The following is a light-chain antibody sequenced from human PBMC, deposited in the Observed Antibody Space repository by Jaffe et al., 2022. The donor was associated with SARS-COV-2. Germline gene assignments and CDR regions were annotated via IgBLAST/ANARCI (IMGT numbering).Light chain of an antibody. Sequence: EIILTQSPATVSVSPGARATLSCTASQKIDNNLAWYQQRPGQAPRLLIYQSSTRATDIPARFSGSGSGTQFTLTISSLQSEDSAVYYCQQYYRWPPLTFGGGTKVEIE. CDR3: QQYYRWPPLT. CDR2: QSS. CDR1: QKIDNN. V-gene: IGKV3D-15*01. J-gene: IGKJ4*01.